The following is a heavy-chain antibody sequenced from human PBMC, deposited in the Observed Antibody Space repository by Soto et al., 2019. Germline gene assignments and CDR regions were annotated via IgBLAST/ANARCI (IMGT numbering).Heavy chain of an antibody. Sequence: QVQMQESGPGLVKPSETLSLTCTVSGDSVRNQYWSWIRRPPGRGLEWIGYIYRSGSTEYNPSLKSRLTISVDTSKNQFSLKLPSVTAADTAVYYCARTLDYGHMDVWGKGTTVTVSS. CDR3: ARTLDYGHMDV. J-gene: IGHJ6*03. V-gene: IGHV4-4*09. CDR1: GDSVRNQY. CDR2: IYRSGST. D-gene: IGHD3-16*01.